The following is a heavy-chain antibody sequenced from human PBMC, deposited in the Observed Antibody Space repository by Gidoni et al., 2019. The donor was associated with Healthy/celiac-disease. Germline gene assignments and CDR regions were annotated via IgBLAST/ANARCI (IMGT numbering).Heavy chain of an antibody. CDR2: ISGSGGST. J-gene: IGHJ2*01. Sequence: EVQLLESGGGLVQPGGSLRLSCAASGFTFSCYAMSWVRQAPGKGLEWVSAISGSGGSTYYADSVKGRFTISRDNSKNTLYLQMNSLRAEDTAVYYCAKGYYDSSGYYYLQDWYFDLWGRGTLVTVSS. CDR1: GFTFSCYA. V-gene: IGHV3-23*01. CDR3: AKGYYDSSGYYYLQDWYFDL. D-gene: IGHD3-22*01.